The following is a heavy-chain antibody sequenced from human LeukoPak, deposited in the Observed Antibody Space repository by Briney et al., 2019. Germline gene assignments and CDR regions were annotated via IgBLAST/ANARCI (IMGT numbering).Heavy chain of an antibody. D-gene: IGHD3-10*01. CDR1: GFTFRSYA. V-gene: IGHV3-23*01. J-gene: IGHJ4*02. CDR3: AKAGFGEFLFEY. Sequence: GGSLRLSCAASGFTFRSYAMSWVRQAPGKGLEWVSAISSSGDTTYYANSVKGRFTVSRDNSRNTLYLQMNSLRAEDTAVYYCAKAGFGEFLFEYWGQGTLVAVSS. CDR2: ISSSGDTT.